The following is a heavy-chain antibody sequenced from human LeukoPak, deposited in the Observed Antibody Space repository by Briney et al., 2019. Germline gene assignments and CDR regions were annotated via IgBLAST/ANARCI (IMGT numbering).Heavy chain of an antibody. CDR3: ARSSDSSSLQYFQH. Sequence: GRSLTLSCAPSGFTFDDYAMHWVRPAARKGRAWVPCISWNSGNIGYADSVKGRFTTSRNNAKNSLYLQMNSLRAEDTAVYYCARSSDSSSLQYFQHWGQGTLVTVSS. J-gene: IGHJ1*01. CDR2: ISWNSGNI. D-gene: IGHD6-6*01. V-gene: IGHV3-9*01. CDR1: GFTFDDYA.